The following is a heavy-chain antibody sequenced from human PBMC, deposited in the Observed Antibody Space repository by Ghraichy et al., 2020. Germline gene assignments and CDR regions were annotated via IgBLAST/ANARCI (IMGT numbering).Heavy chain of an antibody. D-gene: IGHD2-21*02. V-gene: IGHV4-4*07. CDR2: IYTSGST. J-gene: IGHJ6*02. CDR1: GGSISSYY. CDR3: ARTYCGGDCYPASYYYYGMDV. Sequence: SETLSLTCTVSGGSISSYYWSWIRQPAGKGLEWIGRIYTSGSTSYNPSLKSRVTMSVDTSKNQFSLKLSSVTAADTAVYYCARTYCGGDCYPASYYYYGMDVWGQGTTVTVSS.